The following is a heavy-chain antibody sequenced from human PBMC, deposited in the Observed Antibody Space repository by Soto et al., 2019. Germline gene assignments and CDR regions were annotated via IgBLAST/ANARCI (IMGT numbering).Heavy chain of an antibody. Sequence: GGSLRLSCEASRFTFSNFAMSWVRQAPGKGLEWISTIGVTAGSTYYTDSVRGRFTISRDNSKNTLYLEMNSLRAEDTALYYCAKVMYTWNDVAAFDSWGQGTLVTVSS. J-gene: IGHJ4*02. CDR2: IGVTAGST. D-gene: IGHD1-1*01. V-gene: IGHV3-23*01. CDR3: AKVMYTWNDVAAFDS. CDR1: RFTFSNFA.